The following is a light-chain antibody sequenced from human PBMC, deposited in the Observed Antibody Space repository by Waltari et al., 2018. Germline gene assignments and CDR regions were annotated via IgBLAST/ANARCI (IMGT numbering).Light chain of an antibody. V-gene: IGKV3-11*01. CDR3: LQRSNWPYT. J-gene: IGKJ2*01. CDR2: DAS. Sequence: DILSTQSPATLSLSPGERATLSCRASQTVRSFLAWYQQKPGQAPRLLIFDASSRAPGIPAKFRGSGSGTDFTLTVSNLEPEDFAVYYCLQRSNWPYTFGQGTRVEIK. CDR1: QTVRSF.